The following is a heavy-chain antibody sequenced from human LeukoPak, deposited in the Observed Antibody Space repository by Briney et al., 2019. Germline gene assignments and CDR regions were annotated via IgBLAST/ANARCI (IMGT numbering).Heavy chain of an antibody. CDR1: GFTFRRYD. J-gene: IGHJ3*02. D-gene: IGHD5/OR15-5a*01. CDR3: VRGGIQVSGIDAFDI. CDR2: IGIAGDT. Sequence: PGGSLTLPCAASGFTFRRYDMHWLRQTPGRGLEWVSAIGIAGDTHYPDSVKGRFTISRENAKNSMYLQMNSLKDGDTAVYYCVRGGIQVSGIDAFDIWGQGTMVTVSS. V-gene: IGHV3-13*01.